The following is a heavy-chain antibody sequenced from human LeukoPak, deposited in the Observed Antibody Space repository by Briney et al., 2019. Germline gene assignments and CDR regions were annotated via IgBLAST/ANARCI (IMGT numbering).Heavy chain of an antibody. CDR2: IIPIFGTA. CDR3: ARGVSRETGCPSL. D-gene: IGHD1-1*01. J-gene: IGHJ3*01. Sequence: GASVKVSCKASGGTFSSYAISWVRQAPGQGLEWMGGIIPIFGTANYAQKFQGRVTITADESTSTAYMELSSLRSEDTAVYYCARGVSRETGCPSLWGQGTMVTVSS. V-gene: IGHV1-69*13. CDR1: GGTFSSYA.